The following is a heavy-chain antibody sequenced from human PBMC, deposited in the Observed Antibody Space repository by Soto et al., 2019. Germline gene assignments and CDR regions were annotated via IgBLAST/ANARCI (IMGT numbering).Heavy chain of an antibody. CDR2: IIPIFGTA. J-gene: IGHJ4*02. CDR1: GGTFSSYA. CDR3: ARDNPKAYSSSWSTFDY. D-gene: IGHD6-13*01. V-gene: IGHV1-69*13. Sequence: ASVKVSCKASGGTFSSYAISWVRQAPGQGLEWMGGIIPIFGTANYAQKFQGRVTITADESTSTAYMELSSLRSEDTAVYYCARDNPKAYSSSWSTFDYWGQGTLVTVSS.